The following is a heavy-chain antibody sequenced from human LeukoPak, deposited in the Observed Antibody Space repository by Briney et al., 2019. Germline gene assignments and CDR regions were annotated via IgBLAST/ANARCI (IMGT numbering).Heavy chain of an antibody. CDR1: GFTFSSYG. V-gene: IGHV3-33*01. J-gene: IGHJ4*02. CDR2: IWYDGSNK. Sequence: PGGSLRLSCAASGFTFSSYGMHWVRQAPGKGLEWVAVIWYDGSNKYYADSVKGRFTISRDNSKNTLYLQMNSLRAEDTAVYYCARDWKSTTLDSWGQGTLVIVSS. CDR3: ARDWKSTTLDS. D-gene: IGHD2/OR15-2a*01.